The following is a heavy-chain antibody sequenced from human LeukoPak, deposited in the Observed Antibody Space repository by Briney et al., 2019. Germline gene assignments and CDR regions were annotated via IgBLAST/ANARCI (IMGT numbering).Heavy chain of an antibody. J-gene: IGHJ6*03. D-gene: IGHD2/OR15-2a*01. Sequence: PGGSLRLSCAASGFTFSSYDMHWVRQATGQGLEWVSAIGTAGDTYYPGSVKGRFTISRENAKNSLYLQMNSLRAGDTAVYYCARSTRSTTYMDVWGKGTTVTVSS. CDR2: IGTAGDT. V-gene: IGHV3-13*01. CDR1: GFTFSSYD. CDR3: ARSTRSTTYMDV.